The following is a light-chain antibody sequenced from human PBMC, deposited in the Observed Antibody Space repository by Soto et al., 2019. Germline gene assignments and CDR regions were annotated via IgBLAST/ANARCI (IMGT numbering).Light chain of an antibody. CDR2: GNI. CDR3: QSYDSSLSGVV. V-gene: IGLV1-40*01. CDR1: ASNIGAGYD. Sequence: QSVLTQPPSVSGAPGQRVTMSCTGSASNIGAGYDVHWYQLLPGTAPKLLIFGNINRPSGVPDRFSGSKSGTSASLAITGLQAEDEADYYCQSYDSSLSGVVFGGGTKLTVL. J-gene: IGLJ2*01.